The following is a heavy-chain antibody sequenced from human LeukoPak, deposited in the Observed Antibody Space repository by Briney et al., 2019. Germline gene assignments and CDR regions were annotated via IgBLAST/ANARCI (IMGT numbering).Heavy chain of an antibody. CDR1: GFSLSTSGVG. CDR3: AHYGDYRFMYYFDH. D-gene: IGHD4-17*01. Sequence: SGPTLVKPTQTLTLTCTFSGFSLSTSGVGVGWIRQPPGKALEWLALIYWDDNKPYNPSLKGRLTITKDTSKNQVVLTMTNMDPVDTATYYCAHYGDYRFMYYFDHWGQGTLVTVSS. J-gene: IGHJ4*02. CDR2: IYWDDNK. V-gene: IGHV2-5*02.